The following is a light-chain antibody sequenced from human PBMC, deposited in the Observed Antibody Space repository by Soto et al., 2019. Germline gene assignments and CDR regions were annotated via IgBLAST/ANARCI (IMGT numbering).Light chain of an antibody. J-gene: IGKJ5*01. CDR1: QSVDND. CDR2: GAS. CDR3: QLYGRSIT. V-gene: IGKV3D-15*01. Sequence: EIVMTQSPATLSVSPGDRATLSCRASQSVDNDLAWYQQKPGQAPRLLIYGASNRATGIPARFSGSGSGTDFTLTITRLEPEDFAVYYCQLYGRSITFGQGTRLEIK.